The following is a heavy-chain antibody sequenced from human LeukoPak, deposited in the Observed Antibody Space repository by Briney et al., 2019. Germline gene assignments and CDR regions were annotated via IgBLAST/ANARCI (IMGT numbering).Heavy chain of an antibody. D-gene: IGHD2-21*02. V-gene: IGHV3-21*01. Sequence: GGSLRLSCAASGFTFSSYSMNWVRQAPGKGLEWVSSISSSSSHINYADSVKGRFTISRDNAKNSLYLQMNSLRAEDTAVYYCARDLQCGGDCHYDAFDIWGQGTMVTVSS. J-gene: IGHJ3*02. CDR3: ARDLQCGGDCHYDAFDI. CDR2: ISSSSSHI. CDR1: GFTFSSYS.